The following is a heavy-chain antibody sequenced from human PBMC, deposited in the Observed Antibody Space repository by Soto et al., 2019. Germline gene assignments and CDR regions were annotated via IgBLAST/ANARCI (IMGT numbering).Heavy chain of an antibody. V-gene: IGHV1-69*13. CDR1: GGTFSSYA. J-gene: IGHJ3*02. CDR2: IIPIFGTA. CDR3: ARSEGELLGRGAFDM. Sequence: SVKVSCKASGGTFSSYAISWVRQAPGQGLEWMGGIIPIFGTANYAQKFQGRVTITADESTSTAYMELSSLRSEDTAVYYCARSEGELLGRGAFDMWGQGTMVTV. D-gene: IGHD1-26*01.